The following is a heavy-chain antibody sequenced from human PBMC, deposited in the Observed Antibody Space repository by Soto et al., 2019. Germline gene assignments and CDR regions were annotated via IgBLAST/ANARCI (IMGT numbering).Heavy chain of an antibody. V-gene: IGHV4-31*03. CDR3: ARDGSSGLGY. D-gene: IGHD6-19*01. Sequence: QVQLQESGPGLVKPSQTLSLTCTVSGGSISSGGYYWSWIRQHLGKGLEWIGYIYYSGSTYYNPSVKSRVTISVDTSKNLFSLKLSTVTAADTAVYYCARDGSSGLGYWGQGTLVTVSS. CDR2: IYYSGST. J-gene: IGHJ4*02. CDR1: GGSISSGGYY.